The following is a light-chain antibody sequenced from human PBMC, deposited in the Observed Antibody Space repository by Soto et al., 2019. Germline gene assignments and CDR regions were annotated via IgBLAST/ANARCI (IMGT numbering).Light chain of an antibody. CDR2: DAS. CDR1: QSISSW. J-gene: IGKJ1*01. Sequence: DIQMTQSPSTLSASVGDRVTITCRASQSISSWLAWYQQKPGKAPKLLIYDASSLESGVPSRFSGSGSGTEFTLTISSLQPDDFATYYCQKNDSAPKTFGQGTKVEIK. V-gene: IGKV1-5*01. CDR3: QKNDSAPKT.